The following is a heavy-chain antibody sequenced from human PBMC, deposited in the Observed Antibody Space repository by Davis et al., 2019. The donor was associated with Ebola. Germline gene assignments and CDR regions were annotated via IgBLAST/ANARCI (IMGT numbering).Heavy chain of an antibody. Sequence: GESLKISCAASAFTFSRYTMNWVRQAPGKGLEWVAVISSDGSNRYYADSVKGRFTIPRDNSKNTLYLQINSLRAEDTAVYYCARGYGVGTDWFDPWGHGTLVTVSS. CDR2: ISSDGSNR. CDR3: ARGYGVGTDWFDP. CDR1: AFTFSRYT. J-gene: IGHJ5*02. V-gene: IGHV3-30*04. D-gene: IGHD1-1*01.